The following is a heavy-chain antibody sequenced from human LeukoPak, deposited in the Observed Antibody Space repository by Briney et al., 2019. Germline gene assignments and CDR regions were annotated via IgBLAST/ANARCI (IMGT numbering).Heavy chain of an antibody. J-gene: IGHJ4*02. CDR2: IYYSGST. Sequence: PSETLSLTCTVSGGSVSSGSYFWSWIRQPPGKGLEWIGYIYYSGSTNYNPSLKSRVTISVDTSKNRFSLKLSSVTAADTAVYYCAREGCSGGSCYEYFDYWGQGTLVTVSS. V-gene: IGHV4-61*01. D-gene: IGHD2-15*01. CDR3: AREGCSGGSCYEYFDY. CDR1: GGSVSSGSYF.